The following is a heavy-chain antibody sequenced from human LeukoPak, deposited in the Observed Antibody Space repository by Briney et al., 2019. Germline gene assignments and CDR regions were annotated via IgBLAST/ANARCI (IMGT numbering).Heavy chain of an antibody. D-gene: IGHD2-15*01. CDR3: ARRGTYCSGGSCYGYYFDY. V-gene: IGHV4-39*01. J-gene: IGHJ4*02. CDR2: IYYSGST. CDR1: GGSISSSSYY. Sequence: SETLSLTCIVSGGSISSSSYYWGWIRQPPGKGLEWIGSIYYSGSTYYNPSLKSRVTISVDTSKNQFSLKLSSVTAADTAVYYCARRGTYCSGGSCYGYYFDYWGQGTLVTVSS.